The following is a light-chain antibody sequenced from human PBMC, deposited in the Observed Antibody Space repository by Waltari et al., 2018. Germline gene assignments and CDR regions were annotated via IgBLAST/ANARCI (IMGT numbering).Light chain of an antibody. CDR2: DDD. J-gene: IGLJ3*02. CDR3: YSADGSGDLGV. Sequence: YELTQPPSVSVSPGQTARITCSGAALPKKYAFWYQQKSGQAPVLVIYDDDKRPSGIPDRFSGSSSGSMATLTITGAQVGDEADYYCYSADGSGDLGVFGGGTKVTVL. V-gene: IGLV3-10*01. CDR1: ALPKKY.